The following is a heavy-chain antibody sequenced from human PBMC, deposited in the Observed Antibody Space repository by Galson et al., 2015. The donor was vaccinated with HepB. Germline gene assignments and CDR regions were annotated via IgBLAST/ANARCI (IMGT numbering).Heavy chain of an antibody. CDR1: GFTFSSSW. CDR2: ISSDGRST. V-gene: IGHV3-74*01. CDR3: GTGIDY. Sequence: SLRLSCAASGFTFSSSWMHWVRQAPGKGLVWVSRISSDGRSTGYADSVRGRFTISRDNAKNTLYLQMNSLRAEDTAVYYCGTGIDYWGQGTLVTVSS. J-gene: IGHJ4*02. D-gene: IGHD1-26*01.